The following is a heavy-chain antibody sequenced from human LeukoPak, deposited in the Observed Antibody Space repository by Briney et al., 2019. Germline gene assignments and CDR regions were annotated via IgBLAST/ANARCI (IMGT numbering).Heavy chain of an antibody. CDR2: IFHSGIA. Sequence: PSETLSLTCEVSNYPITSDYYWVWIRQPPGQGLEWIGQIFHSGIAHYNPSLKSRVTMSVDTSRSQFSVNLKSVTAADTAVYFCGRGCLRTAYHPFLYYMEVWGKGTTVTVSS. V-gene: IGHV4-38-2*01. D-gene: IGHD2-2*01. CDR1: NYPITSDYY. CDR3: GRGCLRTAYHPFLYYMEV. J-gene: IGHJ6*03.